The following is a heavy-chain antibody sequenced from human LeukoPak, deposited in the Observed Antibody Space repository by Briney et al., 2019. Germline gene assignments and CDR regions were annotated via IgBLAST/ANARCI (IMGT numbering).Heavy chain of an antibody. D-gene: IGHD1-26*01. V-gene: IGHV3-33*08. CDR1: GFTFSSYG. J-gene: IGHJ4*02. CDR2: IWYDGSSN. CDR3: AINQGSGFVDYFDY. Sequence: PGRSLRLSCAASGFTFSSYGMHWVRQVPGKGLDWVAVIWYDGSSNYFADSVKGRFTISRDISKNTLYLQMNSLRAEDTAVYYCAINQGSGFVDYFDYWGQGTLVTVSS.